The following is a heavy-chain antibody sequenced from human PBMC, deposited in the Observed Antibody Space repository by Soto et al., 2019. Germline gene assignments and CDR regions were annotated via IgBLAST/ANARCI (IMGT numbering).Heavy chain of an antibody. V-gene: IGHV1-69*02. CDR2: IIPILGIA. Sequence: QVQLVQSGAEVKKPGSSVKVSCKASGGTFSSYTISWVRQAPGQGLEWMGRIIPILGIANYAQKFQGRVTITADKSTSTAYMELSSLRSEDTAVYYCARVPGYSGYGSLDYWGQGTLVTVSS. CDR1: GGTFSSYT. J-gene: IGHJ4*02. CDR3: ARVPGYSGYGSLDY. D-gene: IGHD5-12*01.